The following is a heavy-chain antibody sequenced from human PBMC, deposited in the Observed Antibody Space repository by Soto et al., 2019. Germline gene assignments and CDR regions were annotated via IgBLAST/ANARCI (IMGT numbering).Heavy chain of an antibody. V-gene: IGHV1-69*06. CDR2: IIPIFGTA. J-gene: IGHJ5*02. CDR1: GGTFSSYA. D-gene: IGHD1-7*01. CDR3: ARDPGIRYNWNYARCSWFDP. Sequence: ASVKVSCKASGGTFSSYAISWVRQAPGQGLEWMGGIIPIFGTANYAQKFQGRVTITADKSTSTAYMELSSLRSEDTAVYYCARDPGIRYNWNYARCSWFDPWGQGTLVTVSS.